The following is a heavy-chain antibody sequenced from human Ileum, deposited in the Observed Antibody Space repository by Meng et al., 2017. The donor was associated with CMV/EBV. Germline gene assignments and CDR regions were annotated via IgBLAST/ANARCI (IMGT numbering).Heavy chain of an antibody. CDR3: AREGFLYVEFIPYL. Sequence: ASGYTLTNYHIHWVRQAPGQGLEWMGIINPSGGSTSYAQKFQDRVTMTSDTSANTVYMELSTLEAEDTAVYYCAREGFLYVEFIPYLWGQGTLVTVSS. J-gene: IGHJ5*02. CDR1: GYTLTNYH. V-gene: IGHV1-46*01. CDR2: INPSGGST. D-gene: IGHD2-8*01.